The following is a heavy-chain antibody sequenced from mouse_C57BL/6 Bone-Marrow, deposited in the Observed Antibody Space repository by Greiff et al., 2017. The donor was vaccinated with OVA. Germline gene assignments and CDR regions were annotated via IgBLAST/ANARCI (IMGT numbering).Heavy chain of an antibody. D-gene: IGHD2-1*01. CDR3: TGRNYDAMDY. V-gene: IGHV1-15*01. CDR2: IDPETGGT. Sequence: QVQLKESGAELVRPGASVTLSCKASGYTFTDYEMHWVKQTPVHGLEWIGAIDPETGGTAYNQKFKGKAILTADKSSSTAYMELRSLTSEDSAVYYCTGRNYDAMDYWGQGTSVTVSS. CDR1: GYTFTDYE. J-gene: IGHJ4*01.